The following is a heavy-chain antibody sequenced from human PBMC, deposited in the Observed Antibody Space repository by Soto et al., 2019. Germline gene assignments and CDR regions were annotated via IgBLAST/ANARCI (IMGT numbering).Heavy chain of an antibody. CDR3: ARVIRVAATANFDY. CDR2: INHSGST. Sequence: SETLSLTCAVYGGSFSGYYWSWIRQPPGKGLEWIGEINHSGSTNYNPSLKSRVTISVDTSKNQFPLKLSSVTAADTAVYYCARVIRVAATANFDYWGQGTLVTVSS. V-gene: IGHV4-34*01. CDR1: GGSFSGYY. J-gene: IGHJ4*02. D-gene: IGHD2-15*01.